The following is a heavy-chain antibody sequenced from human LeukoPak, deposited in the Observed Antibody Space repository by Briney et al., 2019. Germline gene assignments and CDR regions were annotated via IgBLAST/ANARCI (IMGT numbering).Heavy chain of an antibody. CDR2: TNKDGTEK. D-gene: IGHD6-6*01. CDR3: ATNAGVIGTRPHQRYYFDY. V-gene: IGHV3-7*01. CDR1: GFTFNSSW. J-gene: IGHJ4*02. Sequence: AGSLRLSCAASGFTFNSSWMSWVRQAPGKGLEWVANTNKDGTEKYFVDSVKGRFTISRDNAKNSLYVQMNSLRAEDTAVYYCATNAGVIGTRPHQRYYFDYWGQGALVTVSS.